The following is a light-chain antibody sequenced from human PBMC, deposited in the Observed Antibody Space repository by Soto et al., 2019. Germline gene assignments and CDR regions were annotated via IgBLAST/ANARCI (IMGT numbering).Light chain of an antibody. J-gene: IGKJ5*01. CDR1: QSVSSN. CDR2: GAS. CDR3: QQYNNWPPIT. V-gene: IGKV3-15*01. Sequence: EIVMSQSPATLSVSPGERATLSCRASQSVSSNLAWYQQKPGQAPRLLIYGASTRATGIPARFSGSRSGTEFPLTISSLQSEDFAVYYCQQYNNWPPITFGQGTRLEIK.